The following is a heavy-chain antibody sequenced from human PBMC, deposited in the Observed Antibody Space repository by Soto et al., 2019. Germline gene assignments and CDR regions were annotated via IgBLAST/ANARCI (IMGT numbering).Heavy chain of an antibody. D-gene: IGHD5-12*01. V-gene: IGHV1-69*02. Sequence: SVKVSCKASGGTFSSYTISWVRQAPGQGLEWMGRIIPILGIANYAQKFQGRVTITADKSTSTAYMELSSLRSEDTAVYYCAREKTEATLYYYYGMDVWGQGTTVTSP. CDR3: AREKTEATLYYYYGMDV. CDR2: IIPILGIA. CDR1: GGTFSSYT. J-gene: IGHJ6*02.